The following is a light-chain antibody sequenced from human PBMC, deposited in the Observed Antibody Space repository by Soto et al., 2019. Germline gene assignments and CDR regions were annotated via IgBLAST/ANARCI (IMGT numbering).Light chain of an antibody. CDR3: QQRSDWPPLT. CDR2: DAS. CDR1: QSINNY. V-gene: IGKV3-11*01. J-gene: IGKJ4*01. Sequence: EIVLTQSPATLSLSPGERATLSCRASQSINNYLAWYQQKPGQAPRLLIYDASNRATGIPARFSGSGSGTDFTLTISSREPEDFAVYYCQQRSDWPPLTFGGGTKVEIK.